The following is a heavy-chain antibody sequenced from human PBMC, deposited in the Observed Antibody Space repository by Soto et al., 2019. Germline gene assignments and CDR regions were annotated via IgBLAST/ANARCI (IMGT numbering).Heavy chain of an antibody. J-gene: IGHJ4*02. D-gene: IGHD3-10*01. V-gene: IGHV3-23*01. Sequence: GGSLRLSCAASGFTFSSYSMSWVRQAPGKGLEWVSGFRSGGDDDTTYYADSVRGRFTISRDNSKNTLFLQMNSLRAEDTAIYYCAKKVNSGSGSQFFDYWGQGTLVTVSS. CDR2: FRSGGDDDTT. CDR3: AKKVNSGSGSQFFDY. CDR1: GFTFSSYS.